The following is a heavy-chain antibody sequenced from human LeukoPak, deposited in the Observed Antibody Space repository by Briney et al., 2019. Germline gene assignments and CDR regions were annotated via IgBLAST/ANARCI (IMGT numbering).Heavy chain of an antibody. CDR2: ISGSGGST. Sequence: GGSLRLSCAASGFTFSSYDMSWVRQAPGKGLEWVSAISGSGGSTYYADSVKGRFTISRDNSKNTLYLQMTSLRAEDTAVYYCAKVRSTMVRGYYFDYWGQGTLVTVSS. D-gene: IGHD3-10*01. CDR1: GFTFSSYD. CDR3: AKVRSTMVRGYYFDY. V-gene: IGHV3-23*01. J-gene: IGHJ4*02.